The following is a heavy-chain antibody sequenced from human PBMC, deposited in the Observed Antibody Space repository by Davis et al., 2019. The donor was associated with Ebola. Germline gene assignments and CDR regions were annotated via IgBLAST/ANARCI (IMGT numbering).Heavy chain of an antibody. V-gene: IGHV4-39*07. CDR3: ARDPGIAAAYNWFDP. Sequence: PSETLSLTCTVSGGSISSYYWGWIRQPPGKGLEWIGSIYHSGSTYYNPSLKSRVTISVDTSKNQFSLKLSSVTAADTAVYYCARDPGIAAAYNWFDPWGQGTLVTVSS. D-gene: IGHD6-13*01. CDR1: GGSISSYY. CDR2: IYHSGST. J-gene: IGHJ5*02.